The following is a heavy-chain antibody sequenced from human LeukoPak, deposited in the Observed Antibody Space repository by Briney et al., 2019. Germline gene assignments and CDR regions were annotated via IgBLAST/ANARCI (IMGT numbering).Heavy chain of an antibody. CDR2: IYYSGAS. CDR3: ARRLGGIFDY. Sequence: SETLSLTCTVSGGSLSNSLHYWGWVRQPPVKGLQWLGDIYYSGASSFSPSLRSRLSISVDLSNNQFSLNLSSVTAADTGVYFCARRLGGIFDYWGPGARVTVSS. CDR1: GGSLSNSLHY. V-gene: IGHV4-39*01. J-gene: IGHJ4*02. D-gene: IGHD3-3*02.